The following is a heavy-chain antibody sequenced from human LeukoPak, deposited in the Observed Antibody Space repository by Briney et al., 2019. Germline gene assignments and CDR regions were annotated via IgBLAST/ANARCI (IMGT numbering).Heavy chain of an antibody. J-gene: IGHJ6*02. D-gene: IGHD3-22*01. CDR1: GFTFSSYW. CDR2: IKQDGSEK. V-gene: IGHV3-7*03. CDR3: AREVRILNSVTMIVVPQRYYYGMDV. Sequence: GGSLRLSCAASGFTFSSYWMSWVRQAPGMGLEWVANIKQDGSEKYYVDSVKGRFTISRDNAKNSLYLQMNSLRAEDTAVYYCAREVRILNSVTMIVVPQRYYYGMDVWGQGTTVTVSS.